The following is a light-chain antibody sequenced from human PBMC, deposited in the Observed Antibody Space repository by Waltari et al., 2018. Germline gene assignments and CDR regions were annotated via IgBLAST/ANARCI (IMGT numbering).Light chain of an antibody. CDR1: QSVSRW. CDR2: GAS. Sequence: EIVLTQSPGTLSLSPGERATLSCRASQSVSRWLAWYQQKPGQPPRLLIYGASSRATGSPDRFSGSGSGTDFSLTISRLEPEDSAVYYCQKYGTLPATFGQGTKVEVK. CDR3: QKYGTLPAT. J-gene: IGKJ1*01. V-gene: IGKV3-20*01.